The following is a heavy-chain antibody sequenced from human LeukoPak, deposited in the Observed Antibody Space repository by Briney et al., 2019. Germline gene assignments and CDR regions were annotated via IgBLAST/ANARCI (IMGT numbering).Heavy chain of an antibody. CDR2: INRSGST. CDR3: AGGSAEAWDLPHY. V-gene: IGHV4-34*01. J-gene: IGHJ4*02. Sequence: PSETLSLTCAVYGGSFSDYFWSWIRQPPGKGLEWIGEINRSGSTNYNPSLKSRVTISVDTSKNQFSLKLSSVTAADTAVYYCAGGSAEAWDLPHYWGQGTLVTVSS. CDR1: GGSFSDYF. D-gene: IGHD1-26*01.